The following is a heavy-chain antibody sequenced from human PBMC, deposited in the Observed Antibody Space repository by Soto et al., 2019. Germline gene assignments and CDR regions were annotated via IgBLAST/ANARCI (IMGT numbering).Heavy chain of an antibody. V-gene: IGHV3-33*01. CDR3: ARQLGVPYSGYAMDV. Sequence: QVHLVESGGGVVQPGRSLRLSCAASGFTFSSYGMLWVRQAPGKGLEWVAVIWYNGSNKYYGESVKGRFTISRDNSKNKLYLEMNSLRAEDTGVYYCARQLGVPYSGYAMDVWGQGTTVTVSS. J-gene: IGHJ6*02. CDR2: IWYNGSNK. D-gene: IGHD2-21*01. CDR1: GFTFSSYG.